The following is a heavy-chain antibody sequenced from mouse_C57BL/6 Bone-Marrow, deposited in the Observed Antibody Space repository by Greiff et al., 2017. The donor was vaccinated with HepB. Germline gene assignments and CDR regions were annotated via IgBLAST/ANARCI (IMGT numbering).Heavy chain of an antibody. V-gene: IGHV1-82*01. J-gene: IGHJ1*03. CDR2: LYPGDGDT. CDR3: ARRKLGRDWYFDV. CDR1: GYAFSSSW. Sequence: VQLQQSGPELVKPGASVKISCKASGYAFSSSWMNWVKQRPGKGLEWIGRLYPGDGDTNYNGKFKGKATLTADKSSSTAYMQLSSLTSEDSAVYFCARRKLGRDWYFDVWGTGTTVTVSS. D-gene: IGHD4-1*01.